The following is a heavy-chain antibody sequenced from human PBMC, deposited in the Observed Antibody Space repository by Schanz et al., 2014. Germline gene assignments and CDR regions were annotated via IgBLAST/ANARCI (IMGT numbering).Heavy chain of an antibody. CDR2: INPNSGGT. CDR1: GYTFTDYH. V-gene: IGHV1-2*06. J-gene: IGHJ6*02. Sequence: QVQLVQSGAEVKKPGASVKVSCKSSGYTFTDYHIHWVRQAPGQGLEYMGRINPNSGGTNYAENFQGRVTMTRDTSTSTVYMELSRLTSDDTALYYCARDGHSSIWDSYYFYGLDVWGQGTLVTVSS. CDR3: ARDGHSSIWDSYYFYGLDV. D-gene: IGHD6-13*01.